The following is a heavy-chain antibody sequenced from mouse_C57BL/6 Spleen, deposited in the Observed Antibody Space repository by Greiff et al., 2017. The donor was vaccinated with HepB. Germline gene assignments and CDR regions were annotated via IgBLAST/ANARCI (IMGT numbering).Heavy chain of an antibody. D-gene: IGHD2-1*01. CDR1: GYSITSGYY. J-gene: IGHJ3*01. Sequence: EVQLQESGPGLVKPSQSLSLTCSVTGYSITSGYYWNWIRQFPGNKLEWMGYISYDGSNNYNPSLKNRISITRDTSKNQFFLKLNSVTTEDTATYYGARDRGYGNFAYWGQGTLVTVSA. CDR2: ISYDGSN. V-gene: IGHV3-6*01. CDR3: ARDRGYGNFAY.